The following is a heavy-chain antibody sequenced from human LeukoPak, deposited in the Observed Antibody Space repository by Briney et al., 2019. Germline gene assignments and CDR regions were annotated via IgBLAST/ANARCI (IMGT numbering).Heavy chain of an antibody. Sequence: SVKVSCKASGGTFSSYAISWVRQAPGQGLEWMGGIIPIFGTANYAQEFQGRVTITADESTSTAYMELNSLRAEDTAVYYCARGGPPNEIPRYSSKRDWYFDLWGRGTLVTVSS. J-gene: IGHJ2*01. CDR3: ARGGPPNEIPRYSSKRDWYFDL. V-gene: IGHV1-69*01. D-gene: IGHD6-13*01. CDR1: GGTFSSYA. CDR2: IIPIFGTA.